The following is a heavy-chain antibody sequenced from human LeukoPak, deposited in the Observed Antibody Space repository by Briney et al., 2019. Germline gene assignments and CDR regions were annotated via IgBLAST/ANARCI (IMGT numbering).Heavy chain of an antibody. CDR1: GYTFTSYG. CDR3: ARSLLLDTWFDP. Sequence: ASVKVSCKASGYTFTSYGISWVRQDPGQGLEWMGWISAYNGNTNYAQKLQGRVTMTTDTSTSTAYMELRSLRSDDTAVYYCARSLLLDTWFDPWGQGTLVTVSS. CDR2: ISAYNGNT. D-gene: IGHD2-15*01. J-gene: IGHJ5*01. V-gene: IGHV1-18*01.